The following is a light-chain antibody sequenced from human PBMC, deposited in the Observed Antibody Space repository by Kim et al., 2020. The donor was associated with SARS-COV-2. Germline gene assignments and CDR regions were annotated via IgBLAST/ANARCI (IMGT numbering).Light chain of an antibody. J-gene: IGKJ1*01. Sequence: DIQMTQSPSTLSASVGDRVTITCRASQGISSWLAWYQQKPGKAPKLLIYKTSNLESGVPSRFSGSASGTEFTLTISGLQPDDFATYCCQQYNCWWTFGQGTKVEIK. CDR1: QGISSW. CDR3: QQYNCWWT. CDR2: KTS. V-gene: IGKV1-5*03.